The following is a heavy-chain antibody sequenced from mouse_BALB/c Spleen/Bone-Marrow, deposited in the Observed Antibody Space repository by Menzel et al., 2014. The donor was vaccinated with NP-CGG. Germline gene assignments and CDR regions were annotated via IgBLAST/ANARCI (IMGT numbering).Heavy chain of an antibody. Sequence: EVKLMESGGGLVQPGGSMKLSCVASGFTFSNYWMNWVRQSPEKGLEWVAEIRLKSNNYATHYAESVKGRFTISRDDFKSSVYLQMNNLRVEDTGIYYCTRRGRGYAMDYWGQGTSVTVSS. CDR2: IRLKSNNYAT. V-gene: IGHV6-6*02. CDR1: GFTFSNYW. J-gene: IGHJ4*01. CDR3: TRRGRGYAMDY.